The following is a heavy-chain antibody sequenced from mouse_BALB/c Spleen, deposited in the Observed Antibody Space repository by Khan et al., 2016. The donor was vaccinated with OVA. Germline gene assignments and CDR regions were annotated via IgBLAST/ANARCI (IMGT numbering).Heavy chain of an antibody. D-gene: IGHD1-1*01. V-gene: IGHV1S41*01. J-gene: IGHJ4*01. CDR3: ARENCYGRSCYAMDY. CDR1: GYTFTSYW. CDR2: IAPGSSNA. Sequence: DLVKPGASVNLSCKASGYTFTSYWINWIKQRPGQGLEWIGRIAPGSSNAYYNDMFKDKATLTVDTSSSTAYIQLSSLSSEDSAVYVCARENCYGRSCYAMDYWGQGTSVTVSS.